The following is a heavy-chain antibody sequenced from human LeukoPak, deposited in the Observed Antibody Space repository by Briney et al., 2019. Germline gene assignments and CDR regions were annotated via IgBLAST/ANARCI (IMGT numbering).Heavy chain of an antibody. CDR1: GYTFTCYY. Sequence: ASVKVSCKASGYTFTCYYMHWVRQAPGQGLEWMGRIKPNSGGTNSAQKFQGRVTMTRDTSINTAYMELNRLRSDDTAVDYCARAIAAAGDFWGQGTLVTVSS. CDR3: ARAIAAAGDF. J-gene: IGHJ4*02. D-gene: IGHD6-13*01. CDR2: IKPNSGGT. V-gene: IGHV1-2*06.